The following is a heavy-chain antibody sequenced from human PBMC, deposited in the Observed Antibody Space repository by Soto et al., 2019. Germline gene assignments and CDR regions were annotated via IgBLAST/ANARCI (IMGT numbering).Heavy chain of an antibody. CDR3: ANSYCTSCYEAYFQH. CDR2: ISGSGGST. D-gene: IGHD2-2*01. J-gene: IGHJ1*01. V-gene: IGHV3-23*01. Sequence: GGSLRLSCAASGFTFSSYAMSWVRQAPGKGLEWVSAISGSGGSTYYADSVKGRFTNSRDNSKNTLYLQMNSLRAEDTAVYYCANSYCTSCYEAYFQHWGQGTLVTVSS. CDR1: GFTFSSYA.